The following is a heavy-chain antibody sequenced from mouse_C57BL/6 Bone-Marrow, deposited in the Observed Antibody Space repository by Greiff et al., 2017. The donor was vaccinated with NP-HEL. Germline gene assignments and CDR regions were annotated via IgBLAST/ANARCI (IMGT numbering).Heavy chain of an antibody. CDR3: AIRPYYYGSSYGAMDY. D-gene: IGHD1-1*01. CDR1: GFTFSDYG. CDR2: ISNLAYSI. J-gene: IGHJ4*01. Sequence: EVKLVESGGGLVQPGGSLKLSCAASGFTFSDYGMAWVRQAPRKGPEWVAFISNLAYSIYYADTVTGRFTISRENAKNTLYLEMSSLRSEDTAMYYCAIRPYYYGSSYGAMDYWGQGTSVTVSS. V-gene: IGHV5-15*01.